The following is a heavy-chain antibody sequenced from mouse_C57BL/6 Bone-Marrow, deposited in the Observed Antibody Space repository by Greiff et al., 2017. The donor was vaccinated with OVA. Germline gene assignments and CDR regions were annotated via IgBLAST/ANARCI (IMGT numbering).Heavy chain of an antibody. V-gene: IGHV5-12*01. CDR2: ISNGGSST. J-gene: IGHJ3*01. CDR3: ARPLYYYAWFAD. D-gene: IGHD1-1*01. Sequence: KLMESGGGLVQPGGSLKLSCAASGFTFSDYYMYWVRQTPEKRLEWVAYISNGGSSTYYPDTVKGRFTISRDNAKNTLYLQMSRLKSEDTAMYYCARPLYYYAWFADWCQGTLVTVSA. CDR1: GFTFSDYY.